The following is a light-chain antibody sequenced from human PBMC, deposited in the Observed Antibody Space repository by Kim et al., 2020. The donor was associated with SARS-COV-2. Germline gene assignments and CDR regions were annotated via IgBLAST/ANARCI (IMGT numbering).Light chain of an antibody. CDR3: QQYGSSPLT. CDR2: GAS. V-gene: IGKV3-20*01. J-gene: IGKJ4*01. Sequence: EIVLTQSPGTLSLSPGERATLSCRASQSVSSSYLAWYQQKLGQAPRLLIYGASSRATGIPDRFSGSGSGTDFTRAISRLEPEDFAVYYCQQYGSSPLTFGGGTKVDIK. CDR1: QSVSSSY.